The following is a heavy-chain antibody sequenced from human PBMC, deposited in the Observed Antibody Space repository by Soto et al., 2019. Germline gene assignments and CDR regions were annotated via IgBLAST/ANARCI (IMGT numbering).Heavy chain of an antibody. J-gene: IGHJ5*02. CDR3: ARDRTDSGYYTNWLDP. CDR2: IIPIFGTT. V-gene: IGHV1-69*06. Sequence: GASVKVSCKAWGVTFGSDAITWVRQAPGQGLEWVGRIIPIFGTTNYAQNLQGRVTISADKSTLTSYMELHSLTSDDTALYYCARDRTDSGYYTNWLDPWGQGTQVTVSS. CDR1: GVTFGSDA. D-gene: IGHD3-22*01.